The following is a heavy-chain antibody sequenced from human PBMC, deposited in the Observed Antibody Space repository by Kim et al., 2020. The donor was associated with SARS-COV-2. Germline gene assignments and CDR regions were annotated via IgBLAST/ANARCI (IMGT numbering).Heavy chain of an antibody. Sequence: DSVKGRFTISRDKSQNTLYLQMNSLRAEDAAVYDCARDLGLTGVSYWFDPWGQGTLVTVSS. V-gene: IGHV3-30*07. J-gene: IGHJ5*02. CDR3: ARDLGLTGVSYWFDP. D-gene: IGHD3-16*01.